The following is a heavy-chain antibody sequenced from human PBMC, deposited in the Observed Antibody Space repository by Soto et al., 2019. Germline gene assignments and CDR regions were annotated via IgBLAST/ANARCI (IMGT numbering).Heavy chain of an antibody. D-gene: IGHD2-15*01. CDR1: GFTFSSYW. Sequence: PGGSLRLSCAASGFTFSSYWMVWVRQAPGKGLEWVANIQENGSEKNYVDSVKGRFTISRDNAKNSLYLQMNSLRAEDTAVYYWARYRFCGSGGCYFTGLDIWGQGTMVTVSS. J-gene: IGHJ3*02. CDR3: ARYRFCGSGGCYFTGLDI. CDR2: IQENGSEK. V-gene: IGHV3-7*01.